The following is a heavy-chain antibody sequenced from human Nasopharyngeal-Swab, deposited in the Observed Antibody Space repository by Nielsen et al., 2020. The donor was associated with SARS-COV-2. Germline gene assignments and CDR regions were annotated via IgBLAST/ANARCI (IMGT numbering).Heavy chain of an antibody. Sequence: GGSLRLSCAASGFTFSDYWMNWVRQAPGKGLEWVSYISTSSNTIYYADSVKGRFTISRDNAKNSLDLQMNSLRADDTAVYYCARDREWGYYESSAVTWDYWGQGTLVTVSS. CDR3: ARDREWGYYESSAVTWDY. D-gene: IGHD3-22*01. CDR2: ISTSSNTI. J-gene: IGHJ4*02. CDR1: GFTFSDYW. V-gene: IGHV3-48*04.